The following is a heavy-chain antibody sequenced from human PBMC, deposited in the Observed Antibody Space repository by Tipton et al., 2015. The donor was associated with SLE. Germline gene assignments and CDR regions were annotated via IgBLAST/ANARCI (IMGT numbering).Heavy chain of an antibody. J-gene: IGHJ4*02. Sequence: TLSLTCAVYGGSLSDYYWSWVRQPPGKGLEWIAEINHSGGTNYNPSLKSRATISVDTSNNQFSLKLSSVTAADTAVYYCARVLRVAQGVISSFDYWGQGTLVTVSS. CDR2: INHSGGT. CDR1: GGSLSDYY. V-gene: IGHV4-34*01. CDR3: ARVLRVAQGVISSFDY. D-gene: IGHD3-10*01.